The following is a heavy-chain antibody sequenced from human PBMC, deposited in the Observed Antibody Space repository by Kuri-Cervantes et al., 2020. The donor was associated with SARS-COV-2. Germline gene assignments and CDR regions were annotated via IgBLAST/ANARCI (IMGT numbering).Heavy chain of an antibody. J-gene: IGHJ4*03. CDR2: ISSSSSTI. CDR1: GFTFSSYS. CDR3: ARGSEAGYYYFDY. D-gene: IGHD3-9*01. Sequence: GESLKISCAASGFTFSSYSMNWVRQAPGKGLEWVSYISSSSSTIYYADSVRGRFTISRDNAKNSLYLQMNSLRDEDTAVYYCARGSEAGYYYFDYRGQGTTVTVSS. V-gene: IGHV3-48*02.